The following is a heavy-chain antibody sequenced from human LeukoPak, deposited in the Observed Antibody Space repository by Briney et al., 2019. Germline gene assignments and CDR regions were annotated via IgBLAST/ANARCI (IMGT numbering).Heavy chain of an antibody. CDR3: ARCTTGKTFGSLREIKKSREIDF. D-gene: IGHD1-1*01. Sequence: GGSLRLSCAASGFTFSSYSMNWVRQAPGEGLEWVSSISSSISYINYADSVRGRFNISRDNAKNSLFLQMDSLRGEDTAVYYCARCTTGKTFGSLREIKKSREIDFWGQGTLVTVSS. CDR2: ISSSISYI. J-gene: IGHJ4*02. CDR1: GFTFSSYS. V-gene: IGHV3-21*01.